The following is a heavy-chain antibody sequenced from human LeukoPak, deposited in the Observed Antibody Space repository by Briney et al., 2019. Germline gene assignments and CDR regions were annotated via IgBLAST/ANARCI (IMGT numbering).Heavy chain of an antibody. CDR2: ISSSSNDI. D-gene: IGHD3-10*01. CDR1: GFDFSDYS. CDR3: ARGGQRFGELLFDY. J-gene: IGHJ4*02. V-gene: IGHV3-21*01. Sequence: PGGSLRLSCAASGFDFSDYSMNWVRQTTGKGLEWVSSISSSSNDIYYADSLKGRFTISRDNAKSSVYLQMNSLGGDDTAVYYCARGGQRFGELLFDYWGQGSLVTVSS.